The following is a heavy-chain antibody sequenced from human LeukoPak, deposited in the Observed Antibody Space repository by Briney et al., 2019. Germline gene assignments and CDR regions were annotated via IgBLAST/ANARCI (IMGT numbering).Heavy chain of an antibody. V-gene: IGHV3-30*02. J-gene: IGHJ4*02. CDR1: GFTFSSYG. CDR2: IRYDGSNK. Sequence: GGSLRLSCAASGFTFSSYGMHWVRQAPGKGLEWVAFIRYDGSNKYYADSVEGRFTISRDNSKNTLYLQMNSLRAEDTAVYYCAKGPRDYGAYWGQGTLVTVSS. D-gene: IGHD4-17*01. CDR3: AKGPRDYGAY.